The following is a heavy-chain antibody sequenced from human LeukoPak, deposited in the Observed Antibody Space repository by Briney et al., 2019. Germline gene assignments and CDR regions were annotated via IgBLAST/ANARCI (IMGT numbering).Heavy chain of an antibody. CDR1: GYTFTSYD. Sequence: ASVKVSCKASGYTFTSYDINWVRQATGQGLEWMGWMNPNSGNTGHAQKFQGRVTMTRNPSISTAYMELRSLRSDDTAVYYCARYCSSTSCYAATLFDYWGQGTLVTVSS. D-gene: IGHD2-2*01. V-gene: IGHV1-8*01. CDR2: MNPNSGNT. CDR3: ARYCSSTSCYAATLFDY. J-gene: IGHJ4*02.